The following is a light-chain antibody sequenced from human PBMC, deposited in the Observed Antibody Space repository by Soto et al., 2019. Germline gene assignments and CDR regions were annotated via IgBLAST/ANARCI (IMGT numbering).Light chain of an antibody. J-gene: IGKJ4*01. CDR3: QQRLNWPPLT. Sequence: EIVLTQSPATLSLSPGERATISCRASQSVSSYLAWYQQKPRQAPRLLIYDASNRATGIPARFIGSGSGTDFTLTISSLEPEDSAVYYCQQRLNWPPLTFGGGTKVEI. CDR1: QSVSSY. V-gene: IGKV3-11*01. CDR2: DAS.